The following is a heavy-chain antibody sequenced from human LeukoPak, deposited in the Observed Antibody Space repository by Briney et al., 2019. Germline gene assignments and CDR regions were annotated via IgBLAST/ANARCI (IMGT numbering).Heavy chain of an antibody. CDR2: IKQDGSEI. D-gene: IGHD2-2*01. J-gene: IGHJ4*02. Sequence: PGGSLRLSCAASGFTFSRLWMNWVRQAPGKGLEWVANIKQDGSEIYYVDSAKGRFTISRDNTKNSLYLQMNSLRADDTAVYYCATAYAINNWGQGTLVTVSS. V-gene: IGHV3-7*01. CDR3: ATAYAINN. CDR1: GFTFSRLW.